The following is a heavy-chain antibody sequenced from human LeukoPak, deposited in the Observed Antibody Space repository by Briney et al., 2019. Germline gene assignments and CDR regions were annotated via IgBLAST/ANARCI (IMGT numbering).Heavy chain of an antibody. CDR1: GFTFSSHS. Sequence: PGGSLRLSCAASGFTFSSHSMNWVRQAPGKGLEWLSYITSSSTTIYYADSVKGRFTTSRDNSKNTLYLQMNSLRAEDTAVYYCAKRRTGDRLWFDYWGQGTLVTVSS. J-gene: IGHJ4*02. D-gene: IGHD7-27*01. CDR2: ITSSSTTI. V-gene: IGHV3-48*01. CDR3: AKRRTGDRLWFDY.